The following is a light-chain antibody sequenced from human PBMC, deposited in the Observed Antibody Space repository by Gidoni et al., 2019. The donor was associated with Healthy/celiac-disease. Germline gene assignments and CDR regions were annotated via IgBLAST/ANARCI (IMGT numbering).Light chain of an antibody. CDR2: GAS. V-gene: IGKV3-20*01. J-gene: IGKJ3*01. CDR1: QSVSSSY. Sequence: EIVLTQSPGTLSWSPGERATLSCRASQSVSSSYLAWYQQKPGQAPRRLIYGASSRATGIPDRFSGSGSGTDFTLTISRLEPEDFAVYYCQQYGSSPVTFGPGTKVDIK. CDR3: QQYGSSPVT.